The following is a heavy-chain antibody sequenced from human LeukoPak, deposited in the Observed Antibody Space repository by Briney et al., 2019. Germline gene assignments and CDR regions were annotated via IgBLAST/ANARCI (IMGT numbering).Heavy chain of an antibody. J-gene: IGHJ5*02. V-gene: IGHV4-34*01. D-gene: IGHD5-12*01. CDR1: GGSFRGYY. CDR2: INHSGNT. CDR3: ASTTYAYSSHGNWFDP. Sequence: PSETLSLTCAVYGGSFRGYYWSWIRQPPGKGLKWIGEINHSGNTNYNPSLKSRVTISMDTSKNQFSLKLSSVTAADTAVYYCASTTYAYSSHGNWFDPWGQGTLVTVSS.